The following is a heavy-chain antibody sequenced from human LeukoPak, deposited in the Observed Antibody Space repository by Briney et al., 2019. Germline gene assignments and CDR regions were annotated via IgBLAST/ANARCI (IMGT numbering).Heavy chain of an antibody. CDR3: ASQLTYYYDSSGYYYRDY. D-gene: IGHD3-22*01. Sequence: ASVKVSCKASGYTFTSYYMHWVRQAPGQGLEWMGLINPTGGSTGYAQKFQGRVTMTTDTSTSTAYMELMSLRSDDTAVYYCASQLTYYYDSSGYYYRDYWGQGTLVTVS. CDR1: GYTFTSYY. CDR2: INPTGGST. V-gene: IGHV1-46*01. J-gene: IGHJ4*02.